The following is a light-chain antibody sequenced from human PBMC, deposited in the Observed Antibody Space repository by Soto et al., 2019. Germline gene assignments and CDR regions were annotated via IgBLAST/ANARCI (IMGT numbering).Light chain of an antibody. J-gene: IGKJ1*01. CDR2: GAS. CDR3: QQYGSSPGT. V-gene: IGKV3-20*01. Sequence: EIVLTQSPGTLSLSPGERATLSCRASQSVSSSYLAWYQQKPGQAPRLLIYGASSRATGIPDRFSGSGSGTDFTLTISRLEPEDFAVYYCQQYGSSPGTVXQGTKVDIK. CDR1: QSVSSSY.